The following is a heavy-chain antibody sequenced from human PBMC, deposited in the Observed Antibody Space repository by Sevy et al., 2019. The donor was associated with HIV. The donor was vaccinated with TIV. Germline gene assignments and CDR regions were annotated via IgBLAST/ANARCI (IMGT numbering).Heavy chain of an antibody. CDR3: AKDVVGGYYDSSGYSDH. CDR2: IISGGGST. V-gene: IGHV3-23*01. CDR1: GFTFTEFV. Sequence: GGSLRLSCAASGFTFTEFVMSWVRQAPGKGLEWVSTIISGGGSTYYADSVKGRFTISRDNSQNTLDLQMNSLRAEDTAVYCCAKDVVGGYYDSSGYSDHWGQGTLVTVSS. J-gene: IGHJ4*02. D-gene: IGHD3-22*01.